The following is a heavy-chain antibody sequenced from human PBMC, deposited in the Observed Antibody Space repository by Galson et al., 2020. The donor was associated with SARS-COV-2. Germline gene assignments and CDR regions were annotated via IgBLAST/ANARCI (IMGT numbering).Heavy chain of an antibody. Sequence: GGSLRLSCAASGFTFSSYEMNWVRQAPGKGLEWISYISSSGGMTYYADSVKGRFTISRDNAKNSLYLQMSSLRAEDTAVYYCARGRLDQDDPWGQGTLVTVSS. V-gene: IGHV3-48*03. CDR2: ISSSGGMT. J-gene: IGHJ5*02. CDR3: ARGRLDQDDP. D-gene: IGHD3-10*01. CDR1: GFTFSSYE.